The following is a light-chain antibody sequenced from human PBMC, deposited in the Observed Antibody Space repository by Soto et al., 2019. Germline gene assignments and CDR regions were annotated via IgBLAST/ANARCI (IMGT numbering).Light chain of an antibody. V-gene: IGKV1-5*03. CDR1: QSISSW. CDR3: QQYYSYWT. CDR2: KAS. J-gene: IGKJ1*01. Sequence: DIQMTESPSTLSASVGDRVTITCRASQSISSWLAWYQQKPGKAPKLLIYKASNLESGVPSRFSGSGSGTEFTLTINSLQPDDFASYYCQQYYSYWTFGQGTKVDIK.